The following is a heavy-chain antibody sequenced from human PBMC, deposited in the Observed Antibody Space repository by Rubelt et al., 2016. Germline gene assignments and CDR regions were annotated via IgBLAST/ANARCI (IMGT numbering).Heavy chain of an antibody. CDR1: GGSFSGYY. CDR2: INHSGST. Sequence: QVQLQQWGAGLLKPSETLSLTCAVYGGSFSGYYWSWIRQPPGKGLEWIGEINHSGSTNYNPSLKSRVTISVDTSKNQFSLKLSSVTAADTAVYYCAREITMVRGVISQIFDYWGQGTLVTVSS. CDR3: AREITMVRGVISQIFDY. D-gene: IGHD3-10*01. J-gene: IGHJ4*02. V-gene: IGHV4-34*01.